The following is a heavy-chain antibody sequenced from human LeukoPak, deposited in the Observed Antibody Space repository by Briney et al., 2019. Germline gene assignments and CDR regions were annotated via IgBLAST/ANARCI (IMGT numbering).Heavy chain of an antibody. Sequence: GGSLRLSCAASGFTFSNYGMHWVRQAPGKGLEWVAFVRYDGSNKYYADSVKGRFTIPRDNSQNTLYLQMNSLRVEDTAVYFCKGDTYGRSFDYWGQGTLVTVSS. CDR2: VRYDGSNK. J-gene: IGHJ4*02. CDR3: KGDTYGRSFDY. CDR1: GFTFSNYG. D-gene: IGHD5-18*01. V-gene: IGHV3-30*02.